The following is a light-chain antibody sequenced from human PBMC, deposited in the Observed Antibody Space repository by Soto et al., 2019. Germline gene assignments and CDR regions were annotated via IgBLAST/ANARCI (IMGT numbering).Light chain of an antibody. CDR2: AAS. Sequence: QSPSSFSASTGDRVTITCRASQGISSYLAWYQQKPGKAPKLLIYAASTLQSGVPSRFSGSGSGTDFTFTISSLQPEDIATYYCQQYSHLITFGQGTRLENK. V-gene: IGKV1-8*01. CDR3: QQYSHLIT. CDR1: QGISSY. J-gene: IGKJ5*01.